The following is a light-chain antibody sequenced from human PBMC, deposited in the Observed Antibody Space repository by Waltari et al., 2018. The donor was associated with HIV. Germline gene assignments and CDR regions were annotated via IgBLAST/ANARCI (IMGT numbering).Light chain of an antibody. CDR1: QTVSSSD. Sequence: VLTQSPGTLSLSPGERATLSCRASQTVSSSDLAWYQHKSGQSPRLLIYGASSRATGIPERFSGSGSGTDFTLTISRLEPEDFAVYYCQRHGFSSRTFGQGTKVEIK. CDR2: GAS. V-gene: IGKV3-20*01. J-gene: IGKJ1*01. CDR3: QRHGFSSRT.